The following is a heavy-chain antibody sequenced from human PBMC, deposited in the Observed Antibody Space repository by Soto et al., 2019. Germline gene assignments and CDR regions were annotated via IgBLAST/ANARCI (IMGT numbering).Heavy chain of an antibody. CDR3: VGGYYFGDY. J-gene: IGHJ4*02. CDR2: ISYDGSNK. Sequence: QVQLVESGGGVVQPGRSLRLSCAASGFTFSSYGMHWVRQAPGKGLQWVAVISYDGSNKYYADSVKGRFTISRDNSMNTLYLQMNSLRAEDTAVYYCVGGYYFGDYWGQGTLVTVSS. CDR1: GFTFSSYG. D-gene: IGHD3-22*01. V-gene: IGHV3-30*03.